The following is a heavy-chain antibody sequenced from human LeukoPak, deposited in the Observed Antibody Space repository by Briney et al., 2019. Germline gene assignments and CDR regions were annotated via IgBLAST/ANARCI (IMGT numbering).Heavy chain of an antibody. CDR2: ISSSSSYI. J-gene: IGHJ5*02. CDR3: ARGRKGIVVVPAANWFDP. D-gene: IGHD2-2*01. CDR1: GFTFSSYS. Sequence: GGSLRLSCAASGFTFSSYSMNWVRQAPGTGLEWVSSISSSSSYIYYADSVKGRFTISRDNAKNSLYLQMNSLRAEDTAVYYCARGRKGIVVVPAANWFDPWGQGTLVTVSS. V-gene: IGHV3-21*01.